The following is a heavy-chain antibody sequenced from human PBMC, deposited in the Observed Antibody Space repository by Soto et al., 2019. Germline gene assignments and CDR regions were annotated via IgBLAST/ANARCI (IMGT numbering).Heavy chain of an antibody. J-gene: IGHJ4*02. D-gene: IGHD3-16*01. CDR1: GFTFSSYW. CDR2: IKQDGSDK. V-gene: IGHV3-7*01. Sequence: VVSLRLSCAASGFTFSSYWMSWVRQAPGKGPEWVANIKQDGSDKYYVDSVKGRFTISRDNAKNSLYLQMNSLRVEDTAVYYCARIDVMPYFDYWGLGTLVTVPS. CDR3: ARIDVMPYFDY.